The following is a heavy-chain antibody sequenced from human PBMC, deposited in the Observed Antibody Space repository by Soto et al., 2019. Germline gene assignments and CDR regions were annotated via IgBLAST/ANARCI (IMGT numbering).Heavy chain of an antibody. V-gene: IGHV4-59*01. J-gene: IGHJ6*03. CDR1: GGSISSYY. Sequence: TLSLTCTVSGGSISSYYWSWIRQPPGKGLEWIGYIYYSGSTNYNPSLKSRVTISVDTSKNQFSLKLSSVTAADTAVYYCARAYYDILTGYYDYYYMDVWGKGTTVTVSS. D-gene: IGHD3-9*01. CDR2: IYYSGST. CDR3: ARAYYDILTGYYDYYYMDV.